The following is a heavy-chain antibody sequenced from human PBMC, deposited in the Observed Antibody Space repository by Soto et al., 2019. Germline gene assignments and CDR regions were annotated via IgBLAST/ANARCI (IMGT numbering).Heavy chain of an antibody. CDR2: IYYSGST. CDR1: GGSISSYY. Sequence: SETLSLTCTVSGGSISSYYWSWIRQPPGKGLEWIGYIYYSGSTNYNPSLKSRVTISVDTSKNQFSLKLSSVTAADTAVYYCAGNHYDFWSGRNWFDPWGRGTLVTVSS. CDR3: AGNHYDFWSGRNWFDP. J-gene: IGHJ5*02. D-gene: IGHD3-3*01. V-gene: IGHV4-59*01.